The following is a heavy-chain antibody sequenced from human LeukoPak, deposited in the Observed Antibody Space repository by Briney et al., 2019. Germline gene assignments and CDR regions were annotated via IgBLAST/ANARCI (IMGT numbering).Heavy chain of an antibody. Sequence: SQTLSLTCTVSGGSISSGDYYWSWIRQPPGKGLEWIGYIYYSGSTYYNPSLKSRVTISVDTSKNQLSLKLSSVTAADTAVYYCALNYDFWSGYNSTYYYYYYMDVWGKGTTVTVSS. J-gene: IGHJ6*03. CDR1: GGSISSGDYY. CDR3: ALNYDFWSGYNSTYYYYYYMDV. V-gene: IGHV4-30-4*08. CDR2: IYYSGST. D-gene: IGHD3-3*01.